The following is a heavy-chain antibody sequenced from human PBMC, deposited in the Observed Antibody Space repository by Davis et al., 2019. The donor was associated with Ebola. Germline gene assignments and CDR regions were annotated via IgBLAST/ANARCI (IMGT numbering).Heavy chain of an antibody. Sequence: PSETLSLTCAASGVTFTGYSMNWVRQAPGKGLEWVSSISSSSRYIFYADSVKGRFTIPRDNANNLLYLEMNSLRAEDTAVYYCAKSTPCSTSCYFYYYYGMDVWGQGTTVTVSS. CDR2: ISSSSRYI. CDR3: AKSTPCSTSCYFYYYYGMDV. D-gene: IGHD2-2*01. V-gene: IGHV3-21*01. CDR1: GVTFTGYS. J-gene: IGHJ6*02.